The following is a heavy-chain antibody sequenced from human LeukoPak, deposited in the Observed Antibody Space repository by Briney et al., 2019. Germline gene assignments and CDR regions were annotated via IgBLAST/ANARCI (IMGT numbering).Heavy chain of an antibody. CDR2: ISAYNGNT. J-gene: IGHJ4*02. CDR3: ARDVPYYYDSSGYPDY. CDR1: GYTFTSYG. V-gene: IGHV1-18*01. D-gene: IGHD3-22*01. Sequence: ASVKVSCKASGYTFTSYGISWVRQAPGQGLEWMGWISAYNGNTNYAQKLQGRVTMTTDTSTNTAYMELRSLRSDDTAVYYCARDVPYYYDSSGYPDYWGQGTLVTVSS.